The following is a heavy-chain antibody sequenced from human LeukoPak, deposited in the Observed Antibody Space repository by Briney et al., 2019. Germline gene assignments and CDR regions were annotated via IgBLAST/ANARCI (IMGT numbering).Heavy chain of an antibody. Sequence: GASVKVSCKASGYTFTSYYMHWVRQAPGQGLEWMGIINPSGGSTSYAQKFQGRVTMTRDTSTSTVYMELSSLRSEDTAVYYCARTRGRKNNSGWQGLTPVPPFDHWGQGTLVTVSS. V-gene: IGHV1-46*01. CDR1: GYTFTSYY. D-gene: IGHD6-19*01. CDR2: INPSGGST. J-gene: IGHJ5*02. CDR3: ARTRGRKNNSGWQGLTPVPPFDH.